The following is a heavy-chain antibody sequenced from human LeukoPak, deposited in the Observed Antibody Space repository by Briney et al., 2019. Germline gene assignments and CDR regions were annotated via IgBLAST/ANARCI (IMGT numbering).Heavy chain of an antibody. CDR1: GFTFSSYW. J-gene: IGHJ4*02. D-gene: IGHD3-16*01. Sequence: GGSLRLSCAASGFTFSSYWMSWVRQAPGKGLEWVANVKQDGSEKYYVDSVKGRFTISSGNAKNSLYLQMNSLRAEDTALYYCASGRQLGYWGQGTLVTVSS. CDR3: ASGRQLGY. V-gene: IGHV3-7*01. CDR2: VKQDGSEK.